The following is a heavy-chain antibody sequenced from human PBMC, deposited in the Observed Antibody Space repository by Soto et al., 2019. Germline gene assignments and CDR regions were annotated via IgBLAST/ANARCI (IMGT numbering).Heavy chain of an antibody. CDR2: IIPMFGAS. CDR3: ARDPKDPESYCYGLDV. V-gene: IGHV1-69*12. J-gene: IGHJ6*02. Sequence: QVQLVQSGAEVKKPGSSVKVSCKASGDTFSSYAIICVRQAPGQGLEWMGGIIPMFGASTYAQKLQARVTFTADESTATAYMELSSLRSNDTAVYYCARDPKDPESYCYGLDVWGQGTTVTVFS. CDR1: GDTFSSYA.